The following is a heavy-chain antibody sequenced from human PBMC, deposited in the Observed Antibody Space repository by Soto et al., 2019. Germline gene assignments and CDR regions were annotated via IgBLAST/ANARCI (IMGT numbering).Heavy chain of an antibody. J-gene: IGHJ3*02. CDR2: INPNSGGT. D-gene: IGHD7-27*01. CDR1: GYTFTGYY. Sequence: ASVKVSCKASGYTFTGYYMHWVRQAPGQGLEWMGWINPNSGGTNYAQKFQGWVTMTRDTSISTAYMELSRLRSDDTAVYYCARDGGLTGDAFDIWGQGTMVTVSS. CDR3: ARDGGLTGDAFDI. V-gene: IGHV1-2*04.